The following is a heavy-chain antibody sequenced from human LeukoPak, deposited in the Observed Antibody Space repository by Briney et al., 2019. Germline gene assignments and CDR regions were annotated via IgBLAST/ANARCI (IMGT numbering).Heavy chain of an antibody. Sequence: GASVKVSCKASGYTFTSYYMHWVRQAPGQGLEWMGIINPSGSSTSYAQKFQGRVTMTTDTSTSTAYMELRSLRSDDTAVYYCARGDISSGWYWFDPWGQGTLVTVSS. CDR3: ARGDISSGWYWFDP. J-gene: IGHJ5*02. CDR2: INPSGSST. V-gene: IGHV1-46*01. CDR1: GYTFTSYY. D-gene: IGHD6-19*01.